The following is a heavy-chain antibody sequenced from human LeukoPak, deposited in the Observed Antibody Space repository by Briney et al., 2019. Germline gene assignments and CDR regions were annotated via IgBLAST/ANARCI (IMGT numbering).Heavy chain of an antibody. CDR3: ARGSSGWYSYDY. V-gene: IGHV4-39*01. CDR1: GGFISSSYYY. D-gene: IGHD6-19*01. CDR2: IYYSGST. Sequence: SETLSLTCTVSGGFISSSYYYWGWIRQPPGKGLEWIGSIYYSGSTYYNPSLKSRVTISVDTSKNQFSLKLSSVTAADTGVYYCARGSSGWYSYDYWGQGTLVTVSS. J-gene: IGHJ4*02.